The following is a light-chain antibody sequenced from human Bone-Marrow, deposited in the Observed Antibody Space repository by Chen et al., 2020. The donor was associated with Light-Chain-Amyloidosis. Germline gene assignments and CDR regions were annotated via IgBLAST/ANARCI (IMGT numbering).Light chain of an antibody. CDR2: EAS. CDR3: QQYDNLPIT. V-gene: IGKV1-33*01. CDR1: QDITNY. Sequence: DVQMTQFPSSLSSSVGDRVTITCQARQDITNYLNWYQQKPGKAPKLLISEASNLERGVPSRFSGSRSGTDYTLTITRLQPEDIATYYCQQYDNLPITFGRGTRLEIK. J-gene: IGKJ5*01.